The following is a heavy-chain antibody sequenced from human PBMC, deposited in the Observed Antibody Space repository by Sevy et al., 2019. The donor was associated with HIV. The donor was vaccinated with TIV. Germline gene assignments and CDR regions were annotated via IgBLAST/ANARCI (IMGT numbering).Heavy chain of an antibody. CDR2: IDPSDSYT. V-gene: IGHV5-10-1*01. D-gene: IGHD3-10*01. Sequence: GESLKISCKGSGYSFTTYWITWVRQMSGKGLEWMGRIDPSDSYTNYNPSFQGHVTISADKSISTVYLQWSSLKASDTAMYYCARHLGYYDSGTYYDYFDYWGQGTLVTVSS. J-gene: IGHJ4*02. CDR3: ARHLGYYDSGTYYDYFDY. CDR1: GYSFTTYW.